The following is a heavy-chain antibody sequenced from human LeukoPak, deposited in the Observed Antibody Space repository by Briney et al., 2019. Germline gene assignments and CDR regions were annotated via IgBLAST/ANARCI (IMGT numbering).Heavy chain of an antibody. V-gene: IGHV1-69*04. CDR1: GGTFSSYA. Sequence: SVKVSCKASGGTFSSYAISWVRQAPGQGLEWMGRIIPILGIANYARKFQGRVTITADKSTSTAYMELSSLRSEDTAVYYCARGYCSGGSCEFDYWGQGTLVTVSS. J-gene: IGHJ4*02. D-gene: IGHD2-15*01. CDR3: ARGYCSGGSCEFDY. CDR2: IIPILGIA.